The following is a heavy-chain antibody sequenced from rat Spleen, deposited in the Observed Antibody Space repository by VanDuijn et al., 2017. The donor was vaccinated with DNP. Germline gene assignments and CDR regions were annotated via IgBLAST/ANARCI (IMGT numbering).Heavy chain of an antibody. J-gene: IGHJ2*01. CDR3: TTQNSGYDYFDY. CDR1: GFSFNNHG. CDR2: ISNSGDVT. Sequence: EVQLVESGGTLVQPGRSLKLSCVTSGFSFNNHGLAWVRQAPTKGLEWVASISNSGDVTHYRDSVKGRFTISRDASKSTLYLQMDSLRSEDTATYYCTTQNSGYDYFDYWGQGVMVTVSS. D-gene: IGHD4-3*01. V-gene: IGHV5S13*01.